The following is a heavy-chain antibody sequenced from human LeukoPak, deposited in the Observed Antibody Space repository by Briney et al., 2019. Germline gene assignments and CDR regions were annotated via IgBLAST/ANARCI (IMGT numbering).Heavy chain of an antibody. CDR3: AIPSIAVAGPLDY. J-gene: IGHJ4*02. CDR2: INAGNGNT. Sequence: GASVKVSCKASGYTFTSYAMHWVRQAPGRRLEWMGWINAGNGNTKYSQKFQGRVTITRDTSASTAYMELSSLRSEDTAVYYCAIPSIAVAGPLDYWGQGTLVTVSS. D-gene: IGHD6-19*01. CDR1: GYTFTSYA. V-gene: IGHV1-3*01.